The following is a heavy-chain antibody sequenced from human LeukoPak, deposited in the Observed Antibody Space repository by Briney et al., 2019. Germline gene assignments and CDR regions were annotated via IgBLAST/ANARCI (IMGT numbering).Heavy chain of an antibody. D-gene: IGHD1-14*01. V-gene: IGHV5-51*01. CDR3: ARRRSGLIDY. CDR2: IYPGDSDT. J-gene: IGHJ4*02. CDR1: GYSLTSYW. Sequence: GESLKISCRCSGYSLTSYWIRWMRQMPGHSLEWMGRIYPGDSDTRYSPPFQGQVTISADNSISTAYLQWSSLKASDTAMYYCARRRSGLIDYWGQGTLVTVSS.